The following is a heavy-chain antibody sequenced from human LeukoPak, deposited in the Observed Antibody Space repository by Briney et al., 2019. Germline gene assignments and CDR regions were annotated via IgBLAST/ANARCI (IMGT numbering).Heavy chain of an antibody. D-gene: IGHD1-14*01. Sequence: GGSLRLSCAASGFSFSTSTMNWVRQAPGKGLEWISSIGKTSRDMYYADSVRGGFTISRDNAKNSLFLLMNSLRVEDTSVYYCVRGDNRDYWGQGTLVTVSS. CDR3: VRGDNRDY. CDR1: GFSFSTST. V-gene: IGHV3-21*01. J-gene: IGHJ4*02. CDR2: IGKTSRDM.